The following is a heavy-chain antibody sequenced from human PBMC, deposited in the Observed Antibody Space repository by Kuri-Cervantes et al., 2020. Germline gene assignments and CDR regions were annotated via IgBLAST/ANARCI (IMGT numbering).Heavy chain of an antibody. Sequence: SETLSLTCTVSGGSISSGGYYWSWIRQHPGKGLGWIGYIYYSGSTYYNPSLKSRVTMSVDTSKNQFSLKLSSVTAADTAVYYCARVCNGDCSGAFDIWGQGTMVTVSS. CDR3: ARVCNGDCSGAFDI. CDR1: GGSISSGGYY. CDR2: IYYSGST. D-gene: IGHD2-21*02. V-gene: IGHV4-31*03. J-gene: IGHJ3*02.